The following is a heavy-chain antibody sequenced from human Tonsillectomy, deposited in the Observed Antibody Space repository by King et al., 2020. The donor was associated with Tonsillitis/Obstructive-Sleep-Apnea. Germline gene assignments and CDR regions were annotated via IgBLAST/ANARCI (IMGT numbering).Heavy chain of an antibody. Sequence: VQLVESGGGVVQPGRSLRLSCSASGFTFSPYAMHWVRQAPGKGLEWVAVISYDGSKKYYADSVKGRFTISRDNSKSTLYLQMNSLRVEDTALYYCARVFCSSASCYSLDKWGQGTLVTVSS. CDR3: ARVFCSSASCYSLDK. D-gene: IGHD2-2*01. V-gene: IGHV3-30*04. CDR1: GFTFSPYA. CDR2: ISYDGSKK. J-gene: IGHJ4*02.